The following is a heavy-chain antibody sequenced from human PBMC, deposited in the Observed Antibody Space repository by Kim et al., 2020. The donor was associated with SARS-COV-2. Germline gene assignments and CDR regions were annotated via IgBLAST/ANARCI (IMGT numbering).Heavy chain of an antibody. CDR3: AREYTSSPGGFDY. D-gene: IGHD6-13*01. V-gene: IGHV5-51*01. Sequence: VESLKISCKGSGYSFTSYWIGWVRQMPGKGLEWMGIIYPADSDIRYSPSFQGQVTISADKSISTAYLQWSSLKASDTAMYYCAREYTSSPGGFDYWGQGTLVTVSS. J-gene: IGHJ4*02. CDR1: GYSFTSYW. CDR2: IYPADSDI.